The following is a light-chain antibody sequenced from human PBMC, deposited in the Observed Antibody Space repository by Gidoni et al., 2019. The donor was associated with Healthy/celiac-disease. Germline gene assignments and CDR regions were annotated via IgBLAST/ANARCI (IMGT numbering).Light chain of an antibody. Sequence: EIVMTQSPATLSVSPGERATLSCRASQSVSSNLAWYQQKPGQAPRLLIYGASTRATGIPARFSGSWSGTEFTLTISILHAEDFAVYYCQHYNNWPTFGGGTKVEIK. CDR2: GAS. J-gene: IGKJ4*01. CDR1: QSVSSN. V-gene: IGKV3-15*01. CDR3: QHYNNWPT.